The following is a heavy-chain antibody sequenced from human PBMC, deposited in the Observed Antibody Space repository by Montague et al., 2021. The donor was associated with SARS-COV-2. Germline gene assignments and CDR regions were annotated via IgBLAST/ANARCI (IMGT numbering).Heavy chain of an antibody. CDR3: AKDLEQWLVGRDYFDY. CDR1: GFTFSTYA. D-gene: IGHD6-19*01. CDR2: VSSIGGST. V-gene: IGHV3-23*01. Sequence: SLRLSCAASGFTFSTYAMSWVRQAPGKGLEWVSTVSSIGGSTFYXDSVKGRFTVSRGNSKNTLYLQMNSLRAEDTAVYYCAKDLEQWLVGRDYFDYWGQGTLVTVSS. J-gene: IGHJ4*02.